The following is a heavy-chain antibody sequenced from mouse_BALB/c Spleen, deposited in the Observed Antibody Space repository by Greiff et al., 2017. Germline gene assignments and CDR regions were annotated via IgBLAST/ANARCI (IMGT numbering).Heavy chain of an antibody. CDR1: GFTFSSYT. J-gene: IGHJ3*01. V-gene: IGHV5-6-4*01. Sequence: EVKVEESGGGLVKPGGSLKLSCAASGFTFSSYTMSWVRQTPEKRLEWVATISSGGSYTYYPDSVKGRFTISRDNAKNTLYLQMSSLKSEDTAMYYCTREGSTMITTGAFAYWGQGTLVTVSA. D-gene: IGHD2-4*01. CDR2: ISSGGSYT. CDR3: TREGSTMITTGAFAY.